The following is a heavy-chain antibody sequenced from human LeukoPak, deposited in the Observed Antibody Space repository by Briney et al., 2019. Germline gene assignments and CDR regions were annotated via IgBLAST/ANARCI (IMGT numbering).Heavy chain of an antibody. CDR1: GYSISSGYY. J-gene: IGHJ5*02. Sequence: SETLSLTCAVSGYSISSGYYWGWIRQPPGKGLEWIGSIYHSGSTYYNPSLKSRVTISVDTSKNDFSLKVSSVTAADTAVYYCARLGKQLLTRWFAPWGQGTLVTVSS. D-gene: IGHD2-2*01. CDR3: ARLGKQLLTRWFAP. V-gene: IGHV4-38-2*01. CDR2: IYHSGST.